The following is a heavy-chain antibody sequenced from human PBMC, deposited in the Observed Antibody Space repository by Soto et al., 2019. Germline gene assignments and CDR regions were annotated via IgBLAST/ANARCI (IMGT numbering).Heavy chain of an antibody. Sequence: QVQLQQWGAGLLKPSETLSLTCAVYGGSFINHYWGWIRQPPGKGLEWIGKINHIGVTNYNPSLKSRVTLSVDTFKKQFSLKLSSVAAADTAVYYCARGDILIGSRNWFDPWGQGTLVTVSS. V-gene: IGHV4-34*01. CDR1: GGSFINHY. D-gene: IGHD3-9*01. CDR3: ARGDILIGSRNWFDP. CDR2: INHIGVT. J-gene: IGHJ5*02.